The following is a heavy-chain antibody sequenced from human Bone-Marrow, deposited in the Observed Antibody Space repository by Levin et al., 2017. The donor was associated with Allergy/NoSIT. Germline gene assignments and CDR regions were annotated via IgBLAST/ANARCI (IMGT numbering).Heavy chain of an antibody. CDR1: GFIFSDYP. CDR2: INGGSKNI. Sequence: QLGESLKISCVASGFIFSDYPMNWVRQAPGKGLEWLSYINGGSKNIYYADSVRGRFTISRDNAKNSLYLHMNSLRDEDTAVYYCARDDNSGWYSIYWGQGTLVTVSS. CDR3: ARDDNSGWYSIY. D-gene: IGHD6-19*01. J-gene: IGHJ4*02. V-gene: IGHV3-48*02.